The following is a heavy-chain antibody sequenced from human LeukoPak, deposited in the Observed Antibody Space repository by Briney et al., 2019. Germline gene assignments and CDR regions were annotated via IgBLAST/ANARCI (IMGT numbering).Heavy chain of an antibody. J-gene: IGHJ4*02. CDR2: IKQDGSEK. CDR3: ASPYYYDSSGYYQFDY. V-gene: IGHV3-7*01. D-gene: IGHD3-22*01. CDR1: GFTFSSYW. Sequence: PGGSLRLSCAASGFTFSSYWMSWVRQAPGKGLEWVANIKQDGSEKYYVDSVKGRFTISRDNAKNSLYLQMNSLRAEGTAVYYCASPYYYDSSGYYQFDYWGQGTLVTVSS.